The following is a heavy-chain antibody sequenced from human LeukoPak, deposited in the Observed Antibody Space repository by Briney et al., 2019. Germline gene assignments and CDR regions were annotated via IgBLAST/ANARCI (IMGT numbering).Heavy chain of an antibody. CDR2: TSSSGGAT. CDR3: AKGSGTYGHNLLDR. J-gene: IGHJ5*02. Sequence: GGSLRLSCAASGFTFSSCAMSWVRQAPGKGLEWVSSTSSSGGATYYADSVKGRFTISRDNSKNTLFLQMNSLRAEDTAVYYCAKGSGTYGHNLLDRWGQGTLVTVSS. D-gene: IGHD3-10*01. V-gene: IGHV3-23*01. CDR1: GFTFSSCA.